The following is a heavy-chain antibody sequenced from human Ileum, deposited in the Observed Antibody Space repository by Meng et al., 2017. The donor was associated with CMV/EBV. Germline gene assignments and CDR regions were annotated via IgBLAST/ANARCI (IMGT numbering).Heavy chain of an antibody. CDR2: IYYTGST. CDR1: ASVISGSYY. Sequence: ASVISGSYYWNWIRQSPGKPLEWIAYIYYTGSTNYNPSLESRVTVSVDASKNQFSLKLRSVTAADTAVYFCAREDGNGYNYTPHFDYWGQGILVTVSS. D-gene: IGHD5-24*01. V-gene: IGHV4-61*01. J-gene: IGHJ4*02. CDR3: AREDGNGYNYTPHFDY.